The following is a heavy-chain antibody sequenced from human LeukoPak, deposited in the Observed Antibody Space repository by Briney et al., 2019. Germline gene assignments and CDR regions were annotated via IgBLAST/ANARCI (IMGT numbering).Heavy chain of an antibody. CDR3: TRDRQVQTGFDY. V-gene: IGHV3-49*03. D-gene: IGHD1-14*01. Sequence: PGGSLRLSCTGSGFTFGDYAAVWFRRAPGKGLEWLGFIRTKAYHGETTEYATSVKGRFTISRDDSKSIAYLQMSSLKTEDTAVYYCTRDRQVQTGFDYWGQGTLVTVSS. CDR1: GFTFGDYA. J-gene: IGHJ4*02. CDR2: IRTKAYHGETT.